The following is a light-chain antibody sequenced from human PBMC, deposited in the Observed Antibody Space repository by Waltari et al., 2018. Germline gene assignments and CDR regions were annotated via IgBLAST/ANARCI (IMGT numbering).Light chain of an antibody. Sequence: SYELTQPPSVSVSPGQTARITCSGDALPTQYAYWYQQKSGQAPVLVIYEDSKRPSGIPERFSGSSSGTLATLTISGAQVEDEADYFCYSTDSSANYRVFGGGTKLTVL. CDR2: EDS. V-gene: IGLV3-10*01. CDR3: YSTDSSANYRV. J-gene: IGLJ3*02. CDR1: ALPTQY.